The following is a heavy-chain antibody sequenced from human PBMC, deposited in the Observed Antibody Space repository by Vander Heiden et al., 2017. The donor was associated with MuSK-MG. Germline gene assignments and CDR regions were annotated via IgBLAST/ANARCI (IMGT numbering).Heavy chain of an antibody. CDR3: TTLAVAIRWFLTDAFDI. CDR2: IKSKTDGGTT. D-gene: IGHD6-19*01. Sequence: LEWVGRIKSKTDGGTTDYAAPVKGRFTISRDDSKNTLYLQMNSLKTEDTAVYYCTTLAVAIRWFLTDAFDIWGQGTMVTVSS. V-gene: IGHV3-15*01. J-gene: IGHJ3*02.